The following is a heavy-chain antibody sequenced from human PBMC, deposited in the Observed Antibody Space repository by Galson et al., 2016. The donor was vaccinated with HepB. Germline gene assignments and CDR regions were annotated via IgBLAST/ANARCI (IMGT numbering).Heavy chain of an antibody. D-gene: IGHD6-25*01. CDR3: ASRGGDGSGYDHDAIDL. CDR2: IFRSDPNS. CDR1: GYDLFGYW. Sequence: QSGAEVKKPGESLKISCKGFGYDLFGYWIAWVRQTPGIGLECFGTIFRSDPNSSYIPSFHVQGTMPVDKSTNTAYLQWSSLQDSDTAVYYCASRGGDGSGYDHDAIDLWGQGTMVTVSS. V-gene: IGHV5-51*01. J-gene: IGHJ3*01.